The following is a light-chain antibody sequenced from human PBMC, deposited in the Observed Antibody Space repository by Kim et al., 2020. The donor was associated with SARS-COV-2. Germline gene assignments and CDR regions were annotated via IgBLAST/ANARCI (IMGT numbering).Light chain of an antibody. V-gene: IGLV2-8*01. Sequence: GQSVTTYFTGNSNDVGGSNYVSWYQQHPGNAPKLMIYAVSERPSGVPDRVSGSKSGNTASLTVSGLQAEDEADYYCSSYAGSNGVVFGGGTKLTVL. CDR2: AVS. CDR1: SNDVGGSNY. J-gene: IGLJ2*01. CDR3: SSYAGSNGVV.